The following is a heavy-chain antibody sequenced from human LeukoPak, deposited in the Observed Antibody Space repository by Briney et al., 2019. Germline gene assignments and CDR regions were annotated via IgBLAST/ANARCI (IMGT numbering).Heavy chain of an antibody. CDR2: ISSRGSST. Sequence: GGSLRLSCAASGFTFSSYAMSWVRQAPGKGLEWVSTISSRGSSTFFADSVKGRFTISRDNSKNTLYLQMNSLRAEDTALYYCAKGDCSGGSCYYYFWGQGTLVTVSS. D-gene: IGHD2-15*01. V-gene: IGHV3-23*01. CDR3: AKGDCSGGSCYYYF. CDR1: GFTFSSYA. J-gene: IGHJ4*02.